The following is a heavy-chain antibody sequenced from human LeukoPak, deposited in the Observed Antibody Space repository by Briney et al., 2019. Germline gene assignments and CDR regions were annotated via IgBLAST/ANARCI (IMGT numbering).Heavy chain of an antibody. CDR2: INPNSGGT. CDR1: GYTFTDYY. J-gene: IGHJ6*02. CDR3: ARDHCSDNDCYEQYYHGMDV. Sequence: ASVKVSCKASGYTFTDYYMHWVRQAPGQGLEWMGWINPNSGGTNSAQKFQGRVTMTRDTSISTAYMELSRLRSDDTAVYYCARDHCSDNDCYEQYYHGMDVWGQGTTVTVSS. D-gene: IGHD2-21*02. V-gene: IGHV1-2*02.